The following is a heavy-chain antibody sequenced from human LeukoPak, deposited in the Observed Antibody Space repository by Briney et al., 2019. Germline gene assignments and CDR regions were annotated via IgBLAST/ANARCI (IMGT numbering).Heavy chain of an antibody. D-gene: IGHD3-3*02. CDR3: ARDSSSFPNYFDF. V-gene: IGHV3-53*01. CDR1: GFTVSSTY. J-gene: IGHJ4*02. Sequence: PGGSLRLSCAASGFTVSSTYMSWVRQAPGQGLEWVSLIYSSGSTFYAGSVQGRFTISRDNSKNTLYLQMNSLRAEDTAMYYCARDSSSFPNYFDFWGQGTLVTVSS. CDR2: IYSSGST.